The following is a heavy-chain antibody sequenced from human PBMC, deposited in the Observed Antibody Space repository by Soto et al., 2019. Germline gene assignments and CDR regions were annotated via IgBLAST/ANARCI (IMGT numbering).Heavy chain of an antibody. CDR3: ARERSILYYYYMDV. J-gene: IGHJ6*03. V-gene: IGHV3-11*01. Sequence: GGSLRLSCAASGFTFSDYHMSWIRQAPGKGLEWVSYISSSGSTIYYADSVKGRFTISRDNAKNSLYLQMNSLRAEDTAVYYCARERSILYYYYMDVWGKGTTVTVSS. CDR2: ISSSGSTI. D-gene: IGHD6-13*01. CDR1: GFTFSDYH.